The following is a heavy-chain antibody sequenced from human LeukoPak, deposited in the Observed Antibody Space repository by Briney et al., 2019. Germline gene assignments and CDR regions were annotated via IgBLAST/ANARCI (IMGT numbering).Heavy chain of an antibody. CDR1: GFTFISYA. CDR3: ARDEDGSGTYDAFDV. CDR2: ISYDGSNK. D-gene: IGHD3-10*01. J-gene: IGHJ3*01. V-gene: IGHV3-30-3*01. Sequence: PGGSLRLSCAASGFTFISYAMHWVRQAPGKGLGWGAVISYDGSNKYYADSVKGRFTISRDNSKNTLFLQMNSLRAEDSAVFYCARDEDGSGTYDAFDVWGQGTMVTVSS.